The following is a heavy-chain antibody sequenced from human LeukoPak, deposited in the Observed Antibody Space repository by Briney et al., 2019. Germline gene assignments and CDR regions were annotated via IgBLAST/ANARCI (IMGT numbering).Heavy chain of an antibody. J-gene: IGHJ5*02. D-gene: IGHD6-13*01. V-gene: IGHV4-4*09. CDR1: GGSISSYY. Sequence: SETLSLTCTVSGGSISSYYWSWIRQPPGKGLEWIGYIYTSGSTNYNPSLKSRVTISVDTSKNQFSLKLSSVTAADTAVYYCAIGGWDSSSYNWFDPWGQGTLVTVSS. CDR3: AIGGWDSSSYNWFDP. CDR2: IYTSGST.